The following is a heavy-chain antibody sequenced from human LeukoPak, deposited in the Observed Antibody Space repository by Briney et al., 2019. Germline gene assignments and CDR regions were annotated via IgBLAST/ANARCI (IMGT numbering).Heavy chain of an antibody. J-gene: IGHJ3*02. Sequence: GASVKVSCKAFGYTFTSNYMHWVRQAPGQGPEWMGVISPSGGSTTYAQKFQGRVTLTRDMSTSTDYLELSSLRSEDTAVYYCARDFVHYYDSSGFKDLGAFDIWGQGTMVTVSS. V-gene: IGHV1-46*01. D-gene: IGHD3-22*01. CDR1: GYTFTSNY. CDR3: ARDFVHYYDSSGFKDLGAFDI. CDR2: ISPSGGST.